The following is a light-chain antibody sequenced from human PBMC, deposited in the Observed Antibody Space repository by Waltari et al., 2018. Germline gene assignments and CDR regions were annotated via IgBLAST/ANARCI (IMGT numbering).Light chain of an antibody. CDR3: QQYGSSLALT. J-gene: IGKJ4*01. V-gene: IGKV3-20*01. Sequence: EIVLTQSPGILSLSPGERATLSCRASQSVSSSYLAWYQQKPGQAPRLLIYGASSRATGIPDRFSGSGSGTDFTLTISRLEPEDFAVYYCQQYGSSLALTFGGGTKVEIK. CDR1: QSVSSSY. CDR2: GAS.